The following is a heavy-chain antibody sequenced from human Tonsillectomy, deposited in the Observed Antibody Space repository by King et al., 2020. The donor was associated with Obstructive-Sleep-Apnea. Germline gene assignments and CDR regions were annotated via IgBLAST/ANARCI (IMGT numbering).Heavy chain of an antibody. CDR1: GFIFSTYA. J-gene: IGHJ6*02. Sequence: QLVQSGGGVVQPGRSLRLSGAASGFIFSTYAMHWVRQAPGKGLGWVAVISYDGSNKYYADSVKGRFTISRDNSKNTLYLQMNSLRAEDTAVYYCARDSFGMDVWGQGTTVTVSS. V-gene: IGHV3-30*04. CDR2: ISYDGSNK. CDR3: ARDSFGMDV.